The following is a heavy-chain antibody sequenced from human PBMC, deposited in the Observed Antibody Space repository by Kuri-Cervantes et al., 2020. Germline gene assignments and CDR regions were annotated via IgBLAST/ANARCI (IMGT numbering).Heavy chain of an antibody. CDR2: ISYDGSNK. D-gene: IGHD1-26*01. J-gene: IGHJ4*02. Sequence: GGSLRLSCAASGFTFSSYGMHWVRQAPGKGLEWVAVISYDGSNKYYADSVKGRFTISRENSKNTLYLQMNSLRAEDTAVYYCAKHGATAFDYWGQGTLVTVSS. V-gene: IGHV3-30*18. CDR1: GFTFSSYG. CDR3: AKHGATAFDY.